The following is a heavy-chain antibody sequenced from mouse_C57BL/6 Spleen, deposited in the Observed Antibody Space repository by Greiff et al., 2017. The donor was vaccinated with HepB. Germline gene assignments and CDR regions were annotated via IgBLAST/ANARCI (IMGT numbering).Heavy chain of an antibody. CDR2: INPNNGGT. CDR3: ASHYYVSSYVYAMDY. J-gene: IGHJ4*01. Sequence: EVQLQQSGPELVKPGASVKISCKASGYTFTDYYMNWVKQSHGKSLEWIGDINPNNGGTSYNQKFKGKATLTVDKSSSTAYMELRSLTSEDSAVYYCASHYYVSSYVYAMDYWGQGTSVTVSS. V-gene: IGHV1-26*01. D-gene: IGHD1-1*01. CDR1: GYTFTDYY.